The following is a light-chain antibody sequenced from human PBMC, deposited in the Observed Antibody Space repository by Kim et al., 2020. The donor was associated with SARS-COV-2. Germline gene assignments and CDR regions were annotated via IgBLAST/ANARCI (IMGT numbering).Light chain of an antibody. V-gene: IGKV1-5*03. J-gene: IGKJ4*01. CDR3: QQYNSYSSLT. CDR2: KAS. CDR1: QSISSW. Sequence: ASVGGRVTITCRASQSISSWLAWYQQKPGKAPKLLIYKASNLESGVPSRFSGSGSGTEFTLTISSLQPDDFATYYCQQYNSYSSLTFGGGTKVEI.